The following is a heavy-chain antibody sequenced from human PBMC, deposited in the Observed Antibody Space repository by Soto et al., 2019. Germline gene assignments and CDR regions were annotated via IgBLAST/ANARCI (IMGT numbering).Heavy chain of an antibody. CDR1: GFTFSRHW. Sequence: EVQLVESGGGSVQHGGSLRLSCAASGFTFSRHWIHWVRQAPGQGLVWVSRTKTDGTTDLADSVRGRFTTSRDNAENTVYLQMNSLRVEDTAVYYCARDMRAVPWYGGISSVFDMCGQGTKVTVSS. J-gene: IGHJ3*02. CDR3: ARDMRAVPWYGGISSVFDM. D-gene: IGHD3-10*01. CDR2: TKTDGTT. V-gene: IGHV3-74*01.